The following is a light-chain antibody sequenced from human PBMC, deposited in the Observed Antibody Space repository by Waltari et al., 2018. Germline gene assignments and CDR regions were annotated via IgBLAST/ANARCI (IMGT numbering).Light chain of an antibody. CDR1: QSISSY. CDR2: AAS. Sequence: DLQMTQSPSSLSASVGDSFTITCRASQSISSYLNWYQQKPGKAPKLLIYAASSLQSGVPSRFSGSGSGTDFTLTISSLQPEDFATYYCQQSYSTPPYTFGQGTKLEIK. V-gene: IGKV1-39*01. CDR3: QQSYSTPPYT. J-gene: IGKJ2*01.